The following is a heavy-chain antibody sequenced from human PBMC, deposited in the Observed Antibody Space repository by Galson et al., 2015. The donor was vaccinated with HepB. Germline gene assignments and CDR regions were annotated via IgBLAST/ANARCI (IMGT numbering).Heavy chain of an antibody. V-gene: IGHV5-10-1*01. Sequence: QSGAEVKKPGESLRISCKGSGYSFTSYWISWVRQMPGKGLEWMGRIDPSDSYTNYSPSFQGHVTISADKSISTAFLQWSSLKASDTAMYYCARSPPNYYDSSSYYHNWFDPWGQGTLVTVSS. CDR3: ARSPPNYYDSSSYYHNWFDP. J-gene: IGHJ5*02. D-gene: IGHD3-22*01. CDR2: IDPSDSYT. CDR1: GYSFTSYW.